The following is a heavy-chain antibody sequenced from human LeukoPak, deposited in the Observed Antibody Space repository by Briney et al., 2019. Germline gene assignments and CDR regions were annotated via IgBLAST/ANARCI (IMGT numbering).Heavy chain of an antibody. CDR3: ATGPGRYGVTGTTYFDL. Sequence: ASVKVSCKASGGTFSSYAISWVRQAPGKGLEWMGGFDPEDGETIYAQKFQGRVTMTEDTSTDTAYMELSSLRSEDTAVYYCATGPGRYGVTGTTYFDLWGRGTLVTVSS. CDR2: FDPEDGET. J-gene: IGHJ2*01. CDR1: GGTFSSYA. V-gene: IGHV1-24*01. D-gene: IGHD1-7*01.